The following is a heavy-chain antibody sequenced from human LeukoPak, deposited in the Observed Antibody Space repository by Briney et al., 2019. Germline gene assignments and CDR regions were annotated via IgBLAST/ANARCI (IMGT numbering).Heavy chain of an antibody. V-gene: IGHV5-51*01. CDR2: IYPGDSDT. CDR3: ARGLGVVPAAIRGWFDP. D-gene: IGHD2-2*02. CDR1: GYSFTSYW. Sequence: KPGESLNISCTGSGYSFTSYWIGWVRQMPGKGLEWMGIIYPGDSDTRYSPSFQGQVTISADKSISTAYLQWSSLKASDTAMYYCARGLGVVPAAIRGWFDPWGQGTLVTVSS. J-gene: IGHJ5*02.